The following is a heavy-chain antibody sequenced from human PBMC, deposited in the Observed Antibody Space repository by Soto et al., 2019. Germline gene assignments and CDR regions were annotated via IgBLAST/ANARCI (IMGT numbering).Heavy chain of an antibody. CDR2: INAYNGNT. J-gene: IGHJ6*02. CDR1: GYSFTRYG. CDR3: AMVDVYVTPSPQDV. V-gene: IGHV1-18*01. D-gene: IGHD3-16*01. Sequence: QVQLVQSGAEVKNPGASVKVSCKASGYSFTRYGIGWARQAPGQGLGWMGWINAYNGNTNYAQNLQGRLTLTTDTTTTTAYTELRSLRSNDTAVYYCAMVDVYVTPSPQDVWGQGTTITVSS.